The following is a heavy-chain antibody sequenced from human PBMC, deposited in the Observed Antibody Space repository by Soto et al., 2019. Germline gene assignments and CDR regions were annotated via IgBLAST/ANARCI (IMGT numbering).Heavy chain of an antibody. D-gene: IGHD1-26*01. Sequence: VQLVESGGGLVQPGGSLRLSCAASGFTFSSDWMHWVRQPPGKGLVWVSRITNDGRTTTYADSVKGRFTISRDNAKNTLYLQMNSLRAEDTAVYYCARDQPGVGATIDYWGQGTLVTVSS. J-gene: IGHJ4*02. V-gene: IGHV3-74*01. CDR2: ITNDGRTT. CDR1: GFTFSSDW. CDR3: ARDQPGVGATIDY.